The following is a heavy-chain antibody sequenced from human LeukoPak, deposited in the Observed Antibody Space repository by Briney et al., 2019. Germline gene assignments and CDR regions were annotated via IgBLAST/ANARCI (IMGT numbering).Heavy chain of an antibody. D-gene: IGHD3-10*01. Sequence: SGTLSLTCDVSGGSISSSDWWSWVRQSPGKGLEWIGEIYQSGTTNYNPSLKSRVTISVDKSKNQFSLKLSSVTAADTAVYYCARVLETMVRGVIITYYYYGMDVWGQGTTVTVSS. J-gene: IGHJ6*02. V-gene: IGHV4-4*02. CDR2: IYQSGTT. CDR1: GGSISSSDW. CDR3: ARVLETMVRGVIITYYYYGMDV.